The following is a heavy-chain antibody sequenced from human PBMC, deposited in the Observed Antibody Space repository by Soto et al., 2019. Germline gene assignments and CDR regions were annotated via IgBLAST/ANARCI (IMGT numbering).Heavy chain of an antibody. Sequence: GASVKVSCKASGYNFNGYYIHWVRQAPGQGLEWMGWMNPNTGGANYAQKFQGKVIMTTDTSISTAYPELRSLTSDDTAVYYCAKVISTIGSKQWLAQTKHQALDYWGQGTLVTVSS. CDR3: AKVISTIGSKQWLAQTKHQALDY. V-gene: IGHV1-2*02. CDR2: MNPNTGGA. D-gene: IGHD6-19*01. CDR1: GYNFNGYY. J-gene: IGHJ4*02.